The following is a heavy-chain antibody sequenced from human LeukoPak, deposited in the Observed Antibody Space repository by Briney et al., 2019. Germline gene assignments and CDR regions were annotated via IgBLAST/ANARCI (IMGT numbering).Heavy chain of an antibody. D-gene: IGHD6-19*01. CDR2: INHSGST. CDR3: ARQAGGY. Sequence: SETLSLTCAVSGGSFTAYYWGWIRQPPGKGLEWIGEINHSGSTNYNPSLKSRVTISVDTSKNQFSLKLSSVTAADTAVYYCARQAGGYWGQGTLVTVSS. J-gene: IGHJ4*02. V-gene: IGHV4-34*01. CDR1: GGSFTAYY.